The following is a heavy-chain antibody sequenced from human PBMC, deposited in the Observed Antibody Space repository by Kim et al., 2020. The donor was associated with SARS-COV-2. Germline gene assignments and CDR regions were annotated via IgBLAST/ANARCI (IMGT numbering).Heavy chain of an antibody. J-gene: IGHJ5*02. CDR1: GFTFSSYA. CDR2: ISGSGGST. CDR3: AKVRLRYFDWLVTHPSNWFDP. V-gene: IGHV3-23*01. Sequence: GGSLRLSCAASGFTFSSYAMSWVRQAPGKGLEWVSAISGSGGSTYYADSVKGRFTISRDNSKNTLYLQMNSLRAEDTAVYYCAKVRLRYFDWLVTHPSNWFDPWGQGTLVTVSS. D-gene: IGHD3-9*01.